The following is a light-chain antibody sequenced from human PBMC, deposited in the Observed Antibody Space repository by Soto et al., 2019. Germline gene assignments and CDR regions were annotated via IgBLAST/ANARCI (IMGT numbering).Light chain of an antibody. CDR2: GPS. J-gene: IGKJ1*01. V-gene: IGKV3-20*01. CDR1: QSISSSY. CDR3: HQYGSSPWT. Sequence: EIVLTQSPGTLSLSPGERATLSCSASQSISSSYLAWYQQKPGQAPRLLIYGPSSRATGIPDRFSGSGSGTDFTLAISRLEPEDFALYYCHQYGSSPWTFGQGTKVDIK.